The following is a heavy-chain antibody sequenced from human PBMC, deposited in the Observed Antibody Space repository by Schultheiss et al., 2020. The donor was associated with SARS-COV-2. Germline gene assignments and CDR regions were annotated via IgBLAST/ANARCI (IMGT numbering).Heavy chain of an antibody. Sequence: GESLKISCAASGFTFDDYVMHWVRQAPGKGLVWVSRINSDGSSTSYADFVKGRFTISRDNAKNTLYLQMNSLRAEDTAVYYCARDGSRGGATTDDYWGQGTLVTVSS. CDR2: INSDGSST. D-gene: IGHD1-26*01. V-gene: IGHV3-74*01. CDR1: GFTFDDYV. J-gene: IGHJ4*02. CDR3: ARDGSRGGATTDDY.